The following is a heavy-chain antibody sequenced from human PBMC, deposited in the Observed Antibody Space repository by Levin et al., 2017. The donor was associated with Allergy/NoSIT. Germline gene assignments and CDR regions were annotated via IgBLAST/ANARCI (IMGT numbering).Heavy chain of an antibody. CDR3: ARAGIVRATANAFDI. CDR1: GFTFRCYV. Sequence: GESLKISCAASGFTFRCYVFLLSRQPKGKGLEWVSAIGTTGDTYYPDSVKGRFTISRENAKNSLYLQMNSLTAGDTAVYYCARAGIVRATANAFDIWGQGTMVTVSS. J-gene: IGHJ3*02. V-gene: IGHV3-13*01. CDR2: IGTTGDT. D-gene: IGHD1-26*01.